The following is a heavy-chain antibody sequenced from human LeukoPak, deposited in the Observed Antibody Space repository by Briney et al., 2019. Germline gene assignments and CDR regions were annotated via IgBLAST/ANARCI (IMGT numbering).Heavy chain of an antibody. D-gene: IGHD3-22*01. CDR2: IIPIFGTA. CDR3: ARAGDSSGYYGVRAFDI. J-gene: IGHJ3*02. Sequence: ASVKVSCKASGGTFSSYAISWVRQAPGQRLEWRGGIIPIFGTANYAQKFQGRVTITADESTSTAYMELSSLRSEDTAVYYCARAGDSSGYYGVRAFDIWGQGTMVTVSS. CDR1: GGTFSSYA. V-gene: IGHV1-69*13.